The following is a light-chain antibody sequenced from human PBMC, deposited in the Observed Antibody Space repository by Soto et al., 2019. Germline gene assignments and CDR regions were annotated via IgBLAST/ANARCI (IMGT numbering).Light chain of an antibody. CDR1: QSVSSN. Sequence: EIVMTQSPATLSVSPGERVTLSCRASQSVSSNLAWYQQKPAQAPRLLIFAASTRATGIPARFSGSGSGTEFTLTINSLQSEDFAVYYCQQYNNWPLYTFGQGTKLEIK. J-gene: IGKJ2*01. V-gene: IGKV3-15*01. CDR2: AAS. CDR3: QQYNNWPLYT.